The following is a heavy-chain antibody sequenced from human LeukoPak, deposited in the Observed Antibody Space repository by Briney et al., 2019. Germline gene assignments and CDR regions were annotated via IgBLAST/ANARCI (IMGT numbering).Heavy chain of an antibody. D-gene: IGHD5-18*01. V-gene: IGHV3-48*04. Sequence: GGSLRLSCAASGFTFSSYWMSWVRQAPGKGLEWVSYISSSGSTIYYADSVKGRFTISRDNAKNSLYLQMNSLRAEDTAVYYCARELNVDTANWFDPWGQGTLVTVSS. J-gene: IGHJ5*02. CDR2: ISSSGSTI. CDR1: GFTFSSYW. CDR3: ARELNVDTANWFDP.